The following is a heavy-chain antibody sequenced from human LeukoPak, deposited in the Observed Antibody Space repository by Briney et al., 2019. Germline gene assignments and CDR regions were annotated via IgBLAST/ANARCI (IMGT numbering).Heavy chain of an antibody. J-gene: IGHJ4*02. CDR2: IYYSGST. D-gene: IGHD2-15*01. CDR3: ARVKCSGGSCRSYYFDY. Sequence: PSETLSLTCTVSGGSISSYYWSWIRQPPGKGLEWIGYIYYSGSTNYNPSLKSRVTISVGTSRNQFSLKLSSVTAADTAVYYCARVKCSGGSCRSYYFDYWGQGTLVTVSS. V-gene: IGHV4-59*01. CDR1: GGSISSYY.